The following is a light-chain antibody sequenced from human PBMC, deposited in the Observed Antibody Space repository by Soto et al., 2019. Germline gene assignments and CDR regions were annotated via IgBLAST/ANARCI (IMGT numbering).Light chain of an antibody. CDR1: SSDVGGYNY. V-gene: IGLV2-14*01. Sequence: QSALTQPASVSGSPGQSITISCTGTSSDVGGYNYVSWYQHHPGKAPKLMIYEVSNRPSGVSNRFSGSKSGNTASLTISGLQAEDEADYYCSSYTNINTLIFGGGTKLTVL. CDR2: EVS. J-gene: IGLJ2*01. CDR3: SSYTNINTLI.